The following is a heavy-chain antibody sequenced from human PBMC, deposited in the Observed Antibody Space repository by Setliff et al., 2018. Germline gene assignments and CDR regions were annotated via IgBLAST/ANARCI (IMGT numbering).Heavy chain of an antibody. D-gene: IGHD3-10*01. V-gene: IGHV5-51*01. Sequence: GESLKISCKGSGYRFTSNWIGWVRQMPGKGLEWVGVIYPGDSDTRYSPSFQGQVTISADKSISTAYLQWSSLRAEDTAVYYCARDHVYGSQYYYHYYGMDVWG. CDR2: IYPGDSDT. CDR1: GYRFTSNW. CDR3: ARDHVYGSQYYYHYYGMDV. J-gene: IGHJ6*01.